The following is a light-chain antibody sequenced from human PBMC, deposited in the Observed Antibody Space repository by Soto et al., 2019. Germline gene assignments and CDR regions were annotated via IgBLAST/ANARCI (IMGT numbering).Light chain of an antibody. V-gene: IGLV1-40*01. CDR3: QAWDSSTVV. CDR1: TSNIGAGYE. CDR2: GHN. Sequence: QSVLTQPPSVSGAPGQRVTISCTGSTSNIGAGYEVHWYQQLPGTAPKLLISGHNNRPSGVPDRFFGSKSGTSASLTITGLQAMDEADYYCQAWDSSTVVFGGGTKLTVL. J-gene: IGLJ2*01.